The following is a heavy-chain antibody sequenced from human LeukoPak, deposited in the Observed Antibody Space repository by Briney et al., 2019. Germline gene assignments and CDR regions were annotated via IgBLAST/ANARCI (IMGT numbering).Heavy chain of an antibody. CDR1: GGTFNNYV. CDR2: IIPVFGTP. J-gene: IGHJ4*02. D-gene: IGHD3-22*01. V-gene: IGHV1-69*05. Sequence: ASVKVSCKVSGGTFNNYVISWVRQAPGQGLEWMGGIIPVFGTPNYAQKFWDRVTITTAESTSTAHMEMSRLRSEDTAVYYCARSHSPAYYAPFDYWGQGTLVTVSS. CDR3: ARSHSPAYYAPFDY.